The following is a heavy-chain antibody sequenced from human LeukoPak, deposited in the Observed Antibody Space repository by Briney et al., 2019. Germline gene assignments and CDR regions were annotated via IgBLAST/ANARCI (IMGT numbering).Heavy chain of an antibody. J-gene: IGHJ4*02. Sequence: PGGSLRLSCAASGFTFSSYAMHWVRQAPGKGLEWVAVISYDGSNKYYADSVKGRFTISRDNSKNTVYLQMNSLRAEDTAVYYCARGYSGSYRVDYWGQGTLVTVSS. CDR1: GFTFSSYA. CDR2: ISYDGSNK. D-gene: IGHD1-26*01. CDR3: ARGYSGSYRVDY. V-gene: IGHV3-30-3*01.